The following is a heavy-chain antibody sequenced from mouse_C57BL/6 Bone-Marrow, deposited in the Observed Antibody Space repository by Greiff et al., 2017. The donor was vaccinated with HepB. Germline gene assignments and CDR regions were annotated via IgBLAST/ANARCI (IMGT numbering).Heavy chain of an antibody. V-gene: IGHV3-6*01. Sequence: ESGPGLVKPSQSLSLTCSVPGYSITSGYYWNWIRQFPGNKLEWMGYISYDGSNNYNPSLKNRISLTRDTSKNQFFLKLNSVTTEDTATYYCARGLYDYDVPWFAYWGQGTLVTVSA. CDR1: GYSITSGYY. D-gene: IGHD2-4*01. CDR3: ARGLYDYDVPWFAY. J-gene: IGHJ3*01. CDR2: ISYDGSN.